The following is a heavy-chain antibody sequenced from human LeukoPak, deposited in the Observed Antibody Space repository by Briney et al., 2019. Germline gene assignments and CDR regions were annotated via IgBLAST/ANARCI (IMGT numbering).Heavy chain of an antibody. D-gene: IGHD1-1*01. CDR2: ISSSGSTI. Sequence: PGGSLRLSCAVSGFTFSDYYMSWIRQAPGKGLEWVSYISSSGSTIYYADSVKGRFTISRDNAKNSLYLQMNSLRAEDTAVYYWARGRLEAPHDAFDIWGQGTMVTVSS. CDR3: ARGRLEAPHDAFDI. CDR1: GFTFSDYY. V-gene: IGHV3-11*01. J-gene: IGHJ3*02.